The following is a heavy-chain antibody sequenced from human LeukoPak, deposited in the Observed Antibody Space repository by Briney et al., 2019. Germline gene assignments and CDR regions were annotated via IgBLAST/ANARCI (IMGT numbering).Heavy chain of an antibody. CDR2: IWHDGSHK. CDR1: XFXFSTXA. J-gene: IGHJ4*02. D-gene: IGHD3-10*01. CDR3: AREIFGSGSYPDY. Sequence: XXSXAXAXFXFSTXAMXWVRQAPGKXLEXVTMIWHDGSHKYYTDSVRGRFTISRDNSKNTVYLQMNSLRAEDTAVYYCAREIFGSGSYPDYWGQGTLVTVSS. V-gene: IGHV3-33*01.